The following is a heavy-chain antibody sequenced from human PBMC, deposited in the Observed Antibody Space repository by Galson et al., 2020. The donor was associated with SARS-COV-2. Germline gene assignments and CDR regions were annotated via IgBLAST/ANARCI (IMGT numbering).Heavy chain of an antibody. V-gene: IGHV3-30-3*01. CDR3: ARALVGPYGMDV. CDR1: GFTFSSYA. D-gene: IGHD1-26*01. J-gene: IGHJ6*02. Sequence: PGGSLRLSFAASGFTFSSYAMHWVRQAPGKGLEWVAVISYDGSNKYYADSVKGRFTISRDNSKNTLYLQMNSLRAEDTAVYYCARALVGPYGMDVWGQGTTVTVSS. CDR2: ISYDGSNK.